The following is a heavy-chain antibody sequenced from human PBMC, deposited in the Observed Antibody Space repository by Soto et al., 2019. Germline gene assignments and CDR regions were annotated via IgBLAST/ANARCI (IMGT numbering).Heavy chain of an antibody. J-gene: IGHJ3*02. CDR3: ARAYCSGGSCYSSDAFDI. CDR1: GFTFSSYA. CDR2: ISYDGSNK. D-gene: IGHD2-15*01. Sequence: QVQLVESGGGVVQPGRSLRLSCAASGFTFSSYAMHWVRQAPGKGLEWVAVISYDGSNKYYADSVKGRFTISRDNSKNTLYLQMSSLRAEDTAVYYCARAYCSGGSCYSSDAFDIWGQGTMVTVSS. V-gene: IGHV3-30-3*01.